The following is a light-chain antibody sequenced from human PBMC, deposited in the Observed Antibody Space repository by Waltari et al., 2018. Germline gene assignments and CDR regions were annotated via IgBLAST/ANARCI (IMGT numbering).Light chain of an antibody. Sequence: QLVLTQSPSASASLGASLKLTCTLSSGHSSNVIAWLQQQPEKGPRYLMKVNSDGSHTRGNEIPDRCSGSSSGAERYLTISSLQSEDEADYYCQTGGHGTWVFGGGTKLTVL. CDR2: VNSDGSH. V-gene: IGLV4-69*01. CDR1: SGHSSNV. CDR3: QTGGHGTWV. J-gene: IGLJ3*02.